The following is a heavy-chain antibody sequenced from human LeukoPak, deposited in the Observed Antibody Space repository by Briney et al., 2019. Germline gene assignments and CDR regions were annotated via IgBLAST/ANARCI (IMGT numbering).Heavy chain of an antibody. CDR1: GFTFSSYT. J-gene: IGHJ4*02. V-gene: IGHV3-64*01. CDR3: ARDGGWIDY. D-gene: IGHD6-19*01. CDR2: ISSNGDGS. Sequence: PGGSLRLSCGASGFTFSSYTMRWVRQAPGKGLEYVSTISSNGDGSYYANSVKGRFTITRDNSKNTLYLQMNSLRAEDTAVYYCARDGGWIDYRGQGTLVTVSS.